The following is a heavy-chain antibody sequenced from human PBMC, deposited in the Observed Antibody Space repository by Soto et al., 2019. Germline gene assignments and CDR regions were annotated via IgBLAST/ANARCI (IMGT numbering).Heavy chain of an antibody. CDR3: VKDRATIFGVVWKYGMDV. CDR2: ISEKGDTK. V-gene: IGHV3-23*01. CDR1: GFTFRSYA. D-gene: IGHD3-3*01. Sequence: EVQLLESGGGLVQPGGSLRLSCAASGFTFRSYAMAWVRQAPGKGLEWVSGISEKGDTKNYADPVRGRFTISRDNSMNTLDLLVNSLRAEDTAVYYCVKDRATIFGVVWKYGMDVWGQGTTVYVSS. J-gene: IGHJ6*02.